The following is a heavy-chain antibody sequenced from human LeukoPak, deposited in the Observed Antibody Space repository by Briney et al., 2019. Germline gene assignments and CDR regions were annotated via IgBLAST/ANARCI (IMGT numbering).Heavy chain of an antibody. V-gene: IGHV4-34*01. CDR1: GGSISSGGYY. CDR3: ARGPHLLWFGELYGY. D-gene: IGHD3-10*01. J-gene: IGHJ4*02. CDR2: INHSGST. Sequence: SETLSLTCAVSGGSISSGGYYWSWIRQPPGKGLEWIGEINHSGSTNYNPSLKSRVTISVDTSKNQFSLKLSSVTAADTAVYYCARGPHLLWFGELYGYWGQGTLVTVSS.